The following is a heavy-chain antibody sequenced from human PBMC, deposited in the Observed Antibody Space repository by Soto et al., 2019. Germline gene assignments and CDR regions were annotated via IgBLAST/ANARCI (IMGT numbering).Heavy chain of an antibody. V-gene: IGHV3-33*01. CDR2: IWYDGSNK. CDR3: ARVTYYDFWSGYSPYYYYYYMDV. CDR1: GFTFSSYG. Sequence: QVQLVESGGGVVQPGRSLRLSCAASGFTFSSYGMHWVRQAPGKGLEWVAVIWYDGSNKYYADSVKGRFTISRDNSKNTLYLQMNSLRAEDTAVYYCARVTYYDFWSGYSPYYYYYYMDVWGKGTTVTVSS. J-gene: IGHJ6*03. D-gene: IGHD3-3*01.